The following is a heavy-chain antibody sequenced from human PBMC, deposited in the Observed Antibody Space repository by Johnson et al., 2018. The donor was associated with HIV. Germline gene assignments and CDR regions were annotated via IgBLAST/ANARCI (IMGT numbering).Heavy chain of an antibody. J-gene: IGHJ3*01. D-gene: IGHD4-23*01. Sequence: QVQLVESGGGVVQPGGSLRLSCAASGFTFSSYGIHWVRQAPGKGLEWVAFIRYDGSNKYYADSVKGRFTISRENAKNSLYLQMNSLRAGDTAVYYCARGPSVVTLHAFDLWGQGTLVTVSS. CDR3: ARGPSVVTLHAFDL. V-gene: IGHV3-30*02. CDR1: GFTFSSYG. CDR2: IRYDGSNK.